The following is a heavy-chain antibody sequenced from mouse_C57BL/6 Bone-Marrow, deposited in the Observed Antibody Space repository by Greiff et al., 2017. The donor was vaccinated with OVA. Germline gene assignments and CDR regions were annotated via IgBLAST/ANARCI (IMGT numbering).Heavy chain of an antibody. CDR3: AREGYGSSEMAY. D-gene: IGHD1-1*01. V-gene: IGHV5-4*01. CDR2: ISDGGSYT. CDR1: GFTFSSYA. J-gene: IGHJ3*01. Sequence: EVQLQESGGGLVKPGGSLKLSCAASGFTFSSYAMSWVRQTPEKRLEWVATISDGGSYTYYPDNVKGRFTISRDNAKNNLYLQMSHLKSEDTAMYYCAREGYGSSEMAYWGQGTLVTVSA.